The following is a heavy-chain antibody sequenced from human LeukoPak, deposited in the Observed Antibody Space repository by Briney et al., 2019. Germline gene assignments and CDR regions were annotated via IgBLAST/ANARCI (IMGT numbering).Heavy chain of an antibody. CDR2: IGSAGYT. J-gene: IGHJ4*02. V-gene: IGHV3-13*01. Sequence: GGSLRLSCEVSGFTFDNNNMHWVRQTTGKGLEWVSAIGSAGYTYYADSVRGRFTITRDNAKQSLYLQMNSLRVEDTAVYHCVRQPDSARYGFDYWGRGTQVTASS. CDR1: GFTFDNNN. D-gene: IGHD1-14*01. CDR3: VRQPDSARYGFDY.